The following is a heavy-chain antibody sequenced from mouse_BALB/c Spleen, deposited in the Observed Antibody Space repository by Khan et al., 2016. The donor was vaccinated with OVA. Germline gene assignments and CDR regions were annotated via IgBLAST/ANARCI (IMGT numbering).Heavy chain of an antibody. Sequence: QVQLKESGAELARPGASVKMSCKASGYTFTSHTMHWIMQSPGQGLEWIGYINPRRGYSNYNQKFNDKATLTADKSSSTAYMQLSSLTSEDSAVYYCARRTTGYTMDYWGQGTSVTVSS. V-gene: IGHV1-4*01. CDR2: INPRRGYS. J-gene: IGHJ4*01. CDR1: GYTFTSHT. CDR3: ARRTTGYTMDY. D-gene: IGHD2-14*01.